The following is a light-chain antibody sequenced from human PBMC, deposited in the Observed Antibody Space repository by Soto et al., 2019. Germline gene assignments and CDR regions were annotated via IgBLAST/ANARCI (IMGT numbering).Light chain of an antibody. CDR2: KVS. CDR3: MQVAHWPPT. V-gene: IGKV2-30*01. CDR1: QGLVYSDGNTY. J-gene: IGKJ5*01. Sequence: DVVMTQSPLSLPVTLGQPASISCRSSQGLVYSDGNTYLNWFNERPGQSPRRLIYKVSNRDPGVPDRFSSRGPGTDVTQKMRRVEAEDVEVYYCMQVAHWPPTFGQAKRLESK.